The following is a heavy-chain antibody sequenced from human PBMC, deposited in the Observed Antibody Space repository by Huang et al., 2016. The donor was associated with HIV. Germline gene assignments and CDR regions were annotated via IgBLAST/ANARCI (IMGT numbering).Heavy chain of an antibody. CDR3: ARDLWLRDLYYYYYMDV. V-gene: IGHV3-30-3*01. CDR2: ISYDGSNK. CDR1: RFTFINYA. J-gene: IGHJ6*03. D-gene: IGHD5-12*01. Sequence: QVQLVESGGGVVQPGRSLRLSCAASRFTFINYAMPWVRQAPRKGLDWVAVISYDGSNKYYADSVKGRFTISRDNSKNTLYLQMNSLRAEDTAVYYCARDLWLRDLYYYYYMDVWGKGTTVTVSS.